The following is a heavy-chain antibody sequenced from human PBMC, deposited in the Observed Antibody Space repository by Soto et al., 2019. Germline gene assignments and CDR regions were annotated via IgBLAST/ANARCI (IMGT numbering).Heavy chain of an antibody. CDR2: IYPEDSET. D-gene: IGHD6-13*01. CDR1: GYSFTNYW. CDR3: ARTAAAGKYYYGVDV. J-gene: IGHJ6*02. V-gene: IGHV5-51*01. Sequence: GESLKISCKGSGYSFTNYWIGWVRQMPGKDLEWIGIIYPEDSETRYSPSFQGLVTISVDKSISTAYLQWNSLQASDTAMYYCARTAAAGKYYYGVDVWGQGTTVTVSS.